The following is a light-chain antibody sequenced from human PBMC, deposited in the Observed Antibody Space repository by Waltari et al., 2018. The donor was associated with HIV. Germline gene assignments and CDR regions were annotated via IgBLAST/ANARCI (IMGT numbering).Light chain of an antibody. V-gene: IGKV4-1*01. CDR1: PSVLLSSNNENY. J-gene: IGKJ1*01. CDR3: QQYYSPPGWT. CDR2: WAS. Sequence: DVVITQSPDPRAVPLGERATINWKSSPSVLLSSNNENYLAWYQQKPGQPPKLLIYWASTRESGVPDRFSGSGSGTDFTLTISSLQAEDVAVYYCQQYYSPPGWTFGQGTKVEIK.